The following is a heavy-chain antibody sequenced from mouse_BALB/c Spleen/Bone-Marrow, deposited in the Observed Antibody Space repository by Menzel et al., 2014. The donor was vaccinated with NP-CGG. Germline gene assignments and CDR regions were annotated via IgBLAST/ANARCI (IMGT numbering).Heavy chain of an antibody. D-gene: IGHD5-1*01. CDR2: INPYNGGT. V-gene: IGHV1-26*01. J-gene: IGHJ4*01. CDR1: YYSFTGYT. CDR3: ARSRLPHYYVMDY. Sequence: EVKLVESGPELVKPGASMKISCKASYYSFTGYTMNWVKQSHGKNLEWIGLINPYNGGTTYNQKFKGKATLTVDKSSSTAYMELLSLTSEDSAVYYCARSRLPHYYVMDYWGQGTSVTGSS.